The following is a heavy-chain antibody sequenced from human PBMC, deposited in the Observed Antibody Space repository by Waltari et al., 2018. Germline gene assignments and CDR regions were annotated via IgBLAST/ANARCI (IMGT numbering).Heavy chain of an antibody. J-gene: IGHJ6*02. CDR1: GGSISSYY. CDR2: IYYSGST. Sequence: QVQLQESGPGLVKPSETLSLTCTVSGGSISSYYWSWIRQPPGKGLEWIGYIYYSGSTNFSPSLKSRVTISVDTSKNQFSLKLSSVTAADTAVYYCARDMTAGTYYYGSGSYYSYGMDVWGQGTTVTVSS. CDR3: ARDMTAGTYYYGSGSYYSYGMDV. D-gene: IGHD3-10*01. V-gene: IGHV4-59*01.